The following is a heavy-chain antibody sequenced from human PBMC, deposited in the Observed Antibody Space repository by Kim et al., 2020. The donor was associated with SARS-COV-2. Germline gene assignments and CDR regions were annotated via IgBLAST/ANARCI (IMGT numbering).Heavy chain of an antibody. CDR2: INHSGST. CDR1: GGSFSGYY. V-gene: IGHV4-34*01. D-gene: IGHD4-17*01. CDR3: ARLKIGWTTVTRYGMDV. J-gene: IGHJ6*02. Sequence: SETLSLTCAVYGGSFSGYYWSWIRQPPGKGLEWIGEINHSGSTNYNPSLKSRVTISVDTSKNQFSLKLSSVTAADTAVYYCARLKIGWTTVTRYGMDVWGQGTTVTVSS.